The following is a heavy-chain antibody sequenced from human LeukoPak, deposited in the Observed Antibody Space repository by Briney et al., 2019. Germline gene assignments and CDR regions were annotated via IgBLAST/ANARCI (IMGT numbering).Heavy chain of an antibody. Sequence: AGRSLRLSCAASGFTFDDYAMHWVRQVPGKGLEWVSGITWSGDNMGYVDSVKGRFTISRDNAKKSLYLQMNGLRSEDTAFYYCTREITVTTGMPNWFDPWGQGTLVIVSS. J-gene: IGHJ5*02. D-gene: IGHD4-17*01. CDR1: GFTFDDYA. CDR2: ITWSGDNM. V-gene: IGHV3-9*01. CDR3: TREITVTTGMPNWFDP.